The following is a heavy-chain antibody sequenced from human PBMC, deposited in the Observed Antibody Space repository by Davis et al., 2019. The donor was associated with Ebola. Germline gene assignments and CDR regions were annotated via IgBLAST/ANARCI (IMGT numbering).Heavy chain of an antibody. CDR2: IYYSGST. D-gene: IGHD6-19*01. V-gene: IGHV4-39*07. CDR1: GGSIRSSTDY. J-gene: IGHJ4*02. Sequence: ESLKISCTVSGGSIRSSTDYWSWIRQPPGKGLEWIATIYYSGSTYYNPSLKSRLAISVETSQNQFSLRLISVSAADTALYFCARNSSGFGHFDYWGPGILVTVSS. CDR3: ARNSSGFGHFDY.